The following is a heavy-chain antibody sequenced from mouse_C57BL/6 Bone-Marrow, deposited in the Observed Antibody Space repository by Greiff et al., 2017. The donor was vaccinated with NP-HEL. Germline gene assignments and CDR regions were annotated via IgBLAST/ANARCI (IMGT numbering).Heavy chain of an antibody. D-gene: IGHD2-1*01. J-gene: IGHJ4*01. V-gene: IGHV1-55*01. CDR2: IYPGSGST. CDR3: GRRELPYCYAMDD. Sequence: QVQLQQPGAELVKPGASVKMSCKASGYTFTSYWITWVKQRPGQGLEWIGDIYPGSGSTNYNETFKSKATLTVDTSSSTAYMQLSSLTSEDSAVYYCGRRELPYCYAMDDGGQGTSVTVSS. CDR1: GYTFTSYW.